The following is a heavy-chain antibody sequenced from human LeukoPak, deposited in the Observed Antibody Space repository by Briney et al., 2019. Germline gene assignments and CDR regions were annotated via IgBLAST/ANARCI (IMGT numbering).Heavy chain of an antibody. Sequence: GGSLRLSCAASRFTFRSYAMSWVRQAPGKGLEWVSGITGSGGATYYADSVKGRFTISRDNSKNTLYLQVDTLRAEDTAVYYCAKPLYDLWSTYFCDYWGQGTLVTVSS. CDR3: AKPLYDLWSTYFCDY. CDR2: ITGSGGAT. D-gene: IGHD3-3*01. V-gene: IGHV3-23*01. CDR1: RFTFRSYA. J-gene: IGHJ4*02.